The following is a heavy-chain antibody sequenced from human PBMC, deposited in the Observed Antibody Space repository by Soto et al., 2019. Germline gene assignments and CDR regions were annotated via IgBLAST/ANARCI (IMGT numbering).Heavy chain of an antibody. V-gene: IGHV3-30*18. J-gene: IGHJ6*03. CDR3: AKNYGDYHYYYYYMAV. CDR1: GFTFSSYG. Sequence: GGSLRLSCAASGFTFSSYGMHWVRQAPGKGLEWVAVISYDGSNKYYADSVKGRFTISRDNSKNTLYLQMNSLRAEDTAVYYCAKNYGDYHYYYYYMAVWGRGTTVTVSS. CDR2: ISYDGSNK. D-gene: IGHD4-17*01.